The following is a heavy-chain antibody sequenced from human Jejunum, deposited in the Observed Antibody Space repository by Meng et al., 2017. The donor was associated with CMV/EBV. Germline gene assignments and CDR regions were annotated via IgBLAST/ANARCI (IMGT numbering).Heavy chain of an antibody. V-gene: IGHV3-49*04. D-gene: IGHD3-10*01. CDR1: GFSFDGYS. Sequence: GFSFDGYSLAWVRQAPGKGLEWVSLIRSKEHGGTTEYAASVKGRFTVSRDDSKSVAYLQMNSLKTEDTAVYYCTRDSMKGGGFDYWGQGSLVTVSS. CDR3: TRDSMKGGGFDY. J-gene: IGHJ4*02. CDR2: IRSKEHGGTT.